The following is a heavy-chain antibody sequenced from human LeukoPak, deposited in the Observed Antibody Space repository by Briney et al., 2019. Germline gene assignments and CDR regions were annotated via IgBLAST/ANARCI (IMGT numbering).Heavy chain of an antibody. Sequence: SETLSLTCTVSGGSISSYYWSWIRQPAGKGLEWIGRIYTSGSTNYNPSLKSRVTMSVDTSKNQFSLKLSSVTAADAAVYYCARDFLSGDDTGPPFDPWGQGTLVTVSS. J-gene: IGHJ5*02. V-gene: IGHV4-4*07. CDR3: ARDFLSGDDTGPPFDP. CDR1: GGSISSYY. D-gene: IGHD4-17*01. CDR2: IYTSGST.